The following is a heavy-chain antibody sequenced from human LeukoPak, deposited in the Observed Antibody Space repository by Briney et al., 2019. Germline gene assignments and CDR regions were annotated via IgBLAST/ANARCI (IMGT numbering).Heavy chain of an antibody. D-gene: IGHD4-23*01. CDR3: AREFRGGGDSGIFDY. CDR1: GGSLSLGSYY. CDR2: IYASGS. Sequence: PSETLSLTCTVSGGSLSLGSYYWSWIRQPAGKGLEWIGRIYASGSTDYNPSHYNPSLSSRVTISVDTSKSQFSLKLSSLTAADTAVYYCAREFRGGGDSGIFDYWGLGTLVTVSS. J-gene: IGHJ4*02. V-gene: IGHV4-61*02.